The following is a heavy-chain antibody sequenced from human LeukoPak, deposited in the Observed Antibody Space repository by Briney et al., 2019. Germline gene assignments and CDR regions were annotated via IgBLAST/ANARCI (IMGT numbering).Heavy chain of an antibody. CDR1: GYTFTGYY. Sequence: ASVKVSCKASGYTFTGYYMHWVRQAPGQGLEWMGWISPNSGGTNYAQKFQGRVTMTRDTSISTAYMELSRLRSDDTAVYYCARGVVVAATLLFDYWGQGTLVTVSS. D-gene: IGHD2-15*01. J-gene: IGHJ4*02. V-gene: IGHV1-2*02. CDR3: ARGVVVAATLLFDY. CDR2: ISPNSGGT.